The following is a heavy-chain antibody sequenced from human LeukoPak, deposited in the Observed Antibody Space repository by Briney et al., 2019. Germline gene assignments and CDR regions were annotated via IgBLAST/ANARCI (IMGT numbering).Heavy chain of an antibody. Sequence: GESLKISCKGSGYSFSNYWIGWVRHMPGKGLEWLGIIYPGDSETKYSPSFQGQGQVLISVDKSISTAYLQWSNLKASDSAIYYCARRYVTASDVFDFWGQGTMVTV. CDR1: GYSFSNYW. D-gene: IGHD2-15*01. V-gene: IGHV5-51*01. CDR3: ARRYVTASDVFDF. J-gene: IGHJ3*01. CDR2: IYPGDSET.